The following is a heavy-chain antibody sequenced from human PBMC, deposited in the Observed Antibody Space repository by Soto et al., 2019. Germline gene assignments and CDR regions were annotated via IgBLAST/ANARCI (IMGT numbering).Heavy chain of an antibody. V-gene: IGHV1-69*01. D-gene: IGHD3-9*01. CDR2: IIPIFGTA. CDR1: GGTFSSYA. CDR3: ARDRGGFDWLLYFDY. J-gene: IGHJ4*02. Sequence: GASVKVSCKASGGTFSSYAISWVRQAPGQGLEWMGGIIPIFGTANYAQKFQGRVTITADESTSTAYMELSSLRSEDTAMYYCARDRGGFDWLLYFDYWGQGTLVTVSS.